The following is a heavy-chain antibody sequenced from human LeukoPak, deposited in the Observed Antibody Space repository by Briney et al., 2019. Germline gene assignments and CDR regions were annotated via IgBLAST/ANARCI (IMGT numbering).Heavy chain of an antibody. D-gene: IGHD3-10*01. V-gene: IGHV4-59*01. CDR1: GGSISSYY. CDR3: ARVSSGSYYNPSYYYYYYMDV. CDR2: VYYSGST. Sequence: SETLSLTCTVSGGSISSYYWSWVRQPPGKGLEWIGFVYYSGSTNYNPSLKSRVTISVDTSKNQFSLKLSSVTAADTAVYYCARVSSGSYYNPSYYYYYYMDVWGKGTTVTISS. J-gene: IGHJ6*03.